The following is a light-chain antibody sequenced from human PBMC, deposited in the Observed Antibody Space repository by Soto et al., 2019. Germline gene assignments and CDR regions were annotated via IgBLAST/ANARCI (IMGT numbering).Light chain of an antibody. Sequence: QSALTQPASLSGSPGQSITISCTGTSSDIGAYDYVSWFQQHPGKAPKLMISEVNNRPSGVSNRFSGSKSGNTAYLTISGLQVEDEAEYFCAGWDDSLHGLLFGSGTKVTVL. V-gene: IGLV2-14*01. J-gene: IGLJ1*01. CDR3: AGWDDSLHGLL. CDR2: EVN. CDR1: SSDIGAYDY.